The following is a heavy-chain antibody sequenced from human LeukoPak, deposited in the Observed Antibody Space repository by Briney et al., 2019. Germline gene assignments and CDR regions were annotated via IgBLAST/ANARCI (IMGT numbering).Heavy chain of an antibody. V-gene: IGHV1-2*02. D-gene: IGHD3-22*01. J-gene: IGHJ5*02. CDR2: INPNSGGT. Sequence: ASVKVSCKASGYTFTGYYMHWVRQAPGQGLEWMGWINPNSGGTNYAQKFQGRVTMTRDTSISTAYMELSRLRSDDTAVYCCARGRITMIVVVIRDNWFDPWGQGTLVTVSS. CDR3: ARGRITMIVVVIRDNWFDP. CDR1: GYTFTGYY.